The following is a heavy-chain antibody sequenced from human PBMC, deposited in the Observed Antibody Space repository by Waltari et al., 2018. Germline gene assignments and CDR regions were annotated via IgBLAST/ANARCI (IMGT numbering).Heavy chain of an antibody. Sequence: QVQLVQSGAEVKKPGASVTVSCTASGYTFTGYYMHWVRQAPGQGHEWMGRINPNSGGTNYAQKFQGRVTMTRDTSISTAYMELSRLRSDDTAVYYCARGSLRIMITFGGAQQDYWGQGTLVTVSS. CDR1: GYTFTGYY. CDR2: INPNSGGT. V-gene: IGHV1-2*06. J-gene: IGHJ4*02. CDR3: ARGSLRIMITFGGAQQDY. D-gene: IGHD3-16*01.